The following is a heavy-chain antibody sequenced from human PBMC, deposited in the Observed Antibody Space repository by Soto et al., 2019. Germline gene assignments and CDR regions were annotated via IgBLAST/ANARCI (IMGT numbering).Heavy chain of an antibody. D-gene: IGHD3-3*01. J-gene: IGHJ6*04. CDR2: ISGSAAST. Sequence: GGSLRLSCAASGFSFNNYALTWVRQAPGKGLEWVSTISGSAASTYYADSVKGRFTISRDESKDTVSLQMSSLRADDTAVYYCVRVNDFWSDNSGFWGRGTTDTVSS. CDR3: VRVNDFWSDNSGF. CDR1: GFSFNNYA. V-gene: IGHV3-23*01.